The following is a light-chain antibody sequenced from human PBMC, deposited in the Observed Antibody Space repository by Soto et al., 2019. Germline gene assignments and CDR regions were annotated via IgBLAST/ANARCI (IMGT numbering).Light chain of an antibody. CDR1: SSDVGNCNC. CDR2: EVR. Sequence: QSALTQPASVSGSPGQSITISCTGASSDVGNCNCVSWYQQHPGKAPKLMIYEVRNRPSGISSRFSGSRSGNTASLTISGLQSEDEGDYYCSAYTARSTLVFGGGTKVTVL. V-gene: IGLV2-14*01. CDR3: SAYTARSTLV. J-gene: IGLJ3*02.